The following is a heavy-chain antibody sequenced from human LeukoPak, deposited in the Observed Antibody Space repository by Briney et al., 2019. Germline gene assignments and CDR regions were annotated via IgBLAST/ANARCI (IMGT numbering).Heavy chain of an antibody. CDR1: GGTFSSYT. V-gene: IGHV1-69*02. J-gene: IGHJ4*02. Sequence: SVKVSCKASGGTFSSYTISWVRQAPGQGLEWMGRIIPILGIANSAQKFQGRVTITADKSTSTAYMELSSLRSEDTAVYYCARGYSSSPIDYWGQGTLVTVSS. D-gene: IGHD6-13*01. CDR3: ARGYSSSPIDY. CDR2: IIPILGIA.